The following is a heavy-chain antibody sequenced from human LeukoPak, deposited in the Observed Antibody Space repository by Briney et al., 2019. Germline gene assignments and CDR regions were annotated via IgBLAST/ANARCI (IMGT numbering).Heavy chain of an antibody. D-gene: IGHD3-22*01. V-gene: IGHV4-34*01. CDR1: GGSFSAYY. CDR3: AAYYFDSSTKGQN. CDR2: INHSGST. Sequence: SETLSLTCAVYGGSFSAYYWSWIRQPPGKGLEWIGEINHSGSTNYNPSLKSRVTISVDTSKNQFSLKLSSVTAADTAVYYCAAYYFDSSTKGQNWGQGTLVTVSS. J-gene: IGHJ4*02.